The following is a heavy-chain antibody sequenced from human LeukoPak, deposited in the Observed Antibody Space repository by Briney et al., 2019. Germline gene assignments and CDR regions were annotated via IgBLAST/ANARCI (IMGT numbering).Heavy chain of an antibody. CDR2: ISSNGGST. J-gene: IGHJ2*01. Sequence: PGGSLRLSCTASGFTFSYYAMHWVRQAPGKGLEYISAISSNGGSTSYADSVKGRFTIYRDNSKNTLYLQMGSLRPEDMAVYYCAREAWGSGSYYDLWGRGALVAVSS. V-gene: IGHV3-64*02. CDR1: GFTFSYYA. CDR3: AREAWGSGSYYDL. D-gene: IGHD3-10*01.